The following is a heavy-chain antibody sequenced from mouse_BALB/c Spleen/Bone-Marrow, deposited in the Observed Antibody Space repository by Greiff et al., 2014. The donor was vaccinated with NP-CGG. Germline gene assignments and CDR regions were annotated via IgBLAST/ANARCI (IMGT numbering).Heavy chain of an antibody. V-gene: IGHV1S130*01. J-gene: IGHJ2*01. D-gene: IGHD1-1*01. CDR2: IHPNSGNT. CDR3: ANYYGSSSY. CDR1: GYTFTSSW. Sequence: QVPLPQSGSVLVRPGASVKLSCKASGYTFTSSWMHWGKQRPGQGLEWIGEIHPNSGNTNYNEKFKGKATLAVDTSSSAAYVDLSSLTSEDSAVYYCANYYGSSSYWGQGTTLTVSS.